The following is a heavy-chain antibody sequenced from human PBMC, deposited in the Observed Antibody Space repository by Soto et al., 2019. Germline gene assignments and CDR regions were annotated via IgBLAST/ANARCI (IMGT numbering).Heavy chain of an antibody. J-gene: IGHJ4*02. Sequence: QVHLVKSGDEVKKPGASVKVSCKGSGYAFTTYGSTWVRQAPGQGLEWMGWISAHNGNTNYAQKLQGRVTVTRDTSTSTAYMELRSLRSDDTAVYYCARGRYGDYWGQGALVTVSS. V-gene: IGHV1-18*01. CDR2: ISAHNGNT. D-gene: IGHD1-1*01. CDR1: GYAFTTYG. CDR3: ARGRYGDY.